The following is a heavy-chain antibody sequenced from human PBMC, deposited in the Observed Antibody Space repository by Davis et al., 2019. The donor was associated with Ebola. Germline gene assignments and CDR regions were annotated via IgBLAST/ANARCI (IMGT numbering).Heavy chain of an antibody. V-gene: IGHV3-30*18. D-gene: IGHD6-6*01. CDR3: AKAEWGAARPAGY. J-gene: IGHJ4*02. CDR1: GFTFSSYG. Sequence: GESLKISCAASGFTFSSYGMHWVRQAPGKGLEWVAVISYDGSNKYYADSVKGRFTISRDNSKNTLYLQMNSLRAEDTAVYYCAKAEWGAARPAGYWGQGTLVTVSS. CDR2: ISYDGSNK.